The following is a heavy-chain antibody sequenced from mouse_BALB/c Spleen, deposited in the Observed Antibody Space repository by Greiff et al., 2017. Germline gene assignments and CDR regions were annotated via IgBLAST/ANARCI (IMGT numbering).Heavy chain of an antibody. Sequence: ESGPGLVKPSQSLSLTCSVTGYSITSGYYWNWIRQFPGNKLEWMGYISYDGSNNYNPSLKNRISITRDTSKNQFFLKLNSVTTEDTATYYCARDRIYSFAYWGQGTLVTVSA. CDR3: ARDRIYSFAY. J-gene: IGHJ3*01. D-gene: IGHD2-1*01. CDR1: GYSITSGYY. CDR2: ISYDGSN. V-gene: IGHV3-6*02.